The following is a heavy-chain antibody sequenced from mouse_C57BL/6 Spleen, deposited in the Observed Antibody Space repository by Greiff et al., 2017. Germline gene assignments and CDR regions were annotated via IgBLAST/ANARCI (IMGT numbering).Heavy chain of an antibody. CDR3: ARPLYYDYDGYAMDY. V-gene: IGHV1-85*01. Sequence: VQLQQSGPELVKPGASVKLSCKASGYTFTSYDINWVKQRPGQGLEWIGWIYPRYGSTKYNEKFKGKATLTVDTSSSTAYMELPRLTSDDSAVYCCARPLYYDYDGYAMDYWGQGTSVTVSS. D-gene: IGHD2-4*01. CDR1: GYTFTSYD. CDR2: IYPRYGST. J-gene: IGHJ4*01.